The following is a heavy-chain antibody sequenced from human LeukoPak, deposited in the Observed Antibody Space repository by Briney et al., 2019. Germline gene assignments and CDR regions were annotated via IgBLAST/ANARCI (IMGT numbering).Heavy chain of an antibody. D-gene: IGHD3-10*01. Sequence: PSETLSLTCTVSGDSISSYYWSWIRQPPGKGLEWIGYIYYSGSTNYNPSLKSRVTISVDTSKNQVSLKLSSVTAADTAVYYCARVSSKDGSGSYIFDYWGQGTLVTVSS. J-gene: IGHJ4*02. CDR1: GDSISSYY. CDR3: ARVSSKDGSGSYIFDY. V-gene: IGHV4-59*01. CDR2: IYYSGST.